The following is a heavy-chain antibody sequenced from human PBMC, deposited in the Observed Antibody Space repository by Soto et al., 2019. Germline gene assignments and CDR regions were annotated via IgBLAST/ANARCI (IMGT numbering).Heavy chain of an antibody. V-gene: IGHV3-23*01. Sequence: PGGSLRLFCAASGFSFSDYSMNWVRQAPGKGLEWVSVISGSGGSTYYADSVRGRFTISRDNSKNTLDLQMNSLRAEDTAVYYCAKDSASDYDSSFDYWGQGTLVTVSS. CDR1: GFSFSDYS. CDR3: AKDSASDYDSSFDY. D-gene: IGHD5-12*01. CDR2: ISGSGGST. J-gene: IGHJ4*02.